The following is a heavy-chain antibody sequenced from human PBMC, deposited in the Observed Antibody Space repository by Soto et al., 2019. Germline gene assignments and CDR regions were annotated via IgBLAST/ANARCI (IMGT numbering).Heavy chain of an antibody. D-gene: IGHD1-7*01. CDR2: ISADNGNT. CDR3: ARDIIGTTVAFDI. Sequence: ASVKVSCKASGYTFTGYYMHWVRQAPGQGLEWMGWISADNGNTNYAQEFQGRVTMTRDTSTRTAYMELRSLTSDDTAMYYCARDIIGTTVAFDIWGQGTLVTVSS. J-gene: IGHJ3*02. CDR1: GYTFTGYY. V-gene: IGHV1-2*02.